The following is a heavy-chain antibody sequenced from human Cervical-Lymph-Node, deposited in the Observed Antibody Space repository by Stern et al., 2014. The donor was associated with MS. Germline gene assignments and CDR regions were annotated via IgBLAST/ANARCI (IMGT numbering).Heavy chain of an antibody. V-gene: IGHV4-4*02. D-gene: IGHD5-12*01. CDR2: IHHSGTT. CDR1: GDSISSNNW. CDR3: ARVSLSDYDYFDP. J-gene: IGHJ5*02. Sequence: QVQLQESGPGLVRPSETLSLTCVVSGDSISSNNWWSWVRQSPEKGLEWIGEIHHSGTTNYAPSFKSRLTISLDKAKNHFSLKVNSVTAADTAVYHCARVSLSDYDYFDPWGQGTLVTVSS.